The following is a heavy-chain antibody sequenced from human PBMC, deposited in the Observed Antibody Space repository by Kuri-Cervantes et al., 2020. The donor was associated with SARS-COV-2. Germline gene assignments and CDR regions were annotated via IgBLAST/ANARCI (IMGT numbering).Heavy chain of an antibody. CDR1: GFTFRSYS. CDR3: ARDLAAAGMDI. V-gene: IGHV3-21*01. Sequence: GESLKISCAASGFTFRSYSFNWVRQAPGKGLEWVSSISGRSTYIYYADSVKARFTISRDDANNSLYLQINSLRAEDTGVYHCARDLAAAGMDIWGQGTTVTVSS. J-gene: IGHJ6*02. CDR2: ISGRSTYI. D-gene: IGHD6-13*01.